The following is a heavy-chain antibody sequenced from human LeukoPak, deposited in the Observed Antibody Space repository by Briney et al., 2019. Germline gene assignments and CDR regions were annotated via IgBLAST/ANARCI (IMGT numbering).Heavy chain of an antibody. CDR3: ARVVDTAMVIDY. Sequence: RASVKVSCKASGYTFTGYYMHWVRQAPGQGLEWMGRINPNSGGTNYAQKFQGRVTMTRDTSISTAYMELSRLRSDDTAVYYCARVVDTAMVIDYWGQGTLVTVYS. J-gene: IGHJ4*02. CDR1: GYTFTGYY. CDR2: INPNSGGT. D-gene: IGHD5-18*01. V-gene: IGHV1-2*06.